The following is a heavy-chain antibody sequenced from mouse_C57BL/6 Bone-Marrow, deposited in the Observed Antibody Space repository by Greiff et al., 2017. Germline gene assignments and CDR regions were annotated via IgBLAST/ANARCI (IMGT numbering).Heavy chain of an antibody. CDR3: AKDAAGGGAWFAY. CDR2: SRNTANDYTT. V-gene: IGHV7-1*01. Sequence: EVQLLESGGGLVQSGRSLRLSCATSGFTFSDFYMEWVRQAPGQGLEWIAASRNTANDYTTEYSASVKGRFIVSRDTSQTILYLQMIALRAEDTAIYYGAKDAAGGGAWFAYWGQGTLVTVSA. J-gene: IGHJ3*01. CDR1: GFTFSDFY. D-gene: IGHD4-1*01.